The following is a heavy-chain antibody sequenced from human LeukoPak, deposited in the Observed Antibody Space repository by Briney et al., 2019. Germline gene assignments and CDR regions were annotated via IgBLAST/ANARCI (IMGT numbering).Heavy chain of an antibody. V-gene: IGHV1-46*03. D-gene: IGHD1-26*01. J-gene: IGHJ4*02. CDR2: SNPSGGST. CDR1: GYTFTSFY. CDR3: ASGSYYHFDY. Sequence: GASVKVSCKASGYTFTSFYMHWVRHAPGQGLEWMGISNPSGGSTTNAQKFQGRVTMTRDTSTSTVYMELSSLRSEDTAVYYCASGSYYHFDYWGQGTLVTVSS.